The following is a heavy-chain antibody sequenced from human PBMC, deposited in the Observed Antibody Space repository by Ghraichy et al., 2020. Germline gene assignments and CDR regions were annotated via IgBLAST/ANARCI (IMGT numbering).Heavy chain of an antibody. J-gene: IGHJ3*02. CDR1: GFTVSSNY. D-gene: IGHD3-16*01. CDR2: IYSGGST. V-gene: IGHV3-53*01. Sequence: GGSLRLSCAASGFTVSSNYMSWVRQAPGKGLEWVSVIYSGGSTYYADPVKGRFTISRDNSKNTLYLQMNSLRAEDTAVYYCARDVIMITSNAFDIWGQGTMVTVSS. CDR3: ARDVIMITSNAFDI.